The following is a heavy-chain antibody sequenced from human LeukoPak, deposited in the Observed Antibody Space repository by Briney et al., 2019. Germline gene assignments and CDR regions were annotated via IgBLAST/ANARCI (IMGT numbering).Heavy chain of an antibody. CDR3: ARVGYGNSYDY. V-gene: IGHV1-8*01. J-gene: IGHJ4*02. CDR1: GYTFTSYD. CDR2: MNPNTGNA. Sequence: ASVKVSCKASGYTFTSYDINWVRQATGQGLEWMGWMNPNTGNAGYAQKFQDRVTITWDASISTAFMDLSSLRSEDTAVYFCARVGYGNSYDYWGQGTLVTVS. D-gene: IGHD4-17*01.